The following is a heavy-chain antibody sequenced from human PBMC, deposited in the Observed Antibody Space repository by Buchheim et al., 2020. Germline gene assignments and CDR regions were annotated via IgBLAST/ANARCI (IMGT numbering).Heavy chain of an antibody. CDR3: ARDQWLVLGTVYYYYYGMDV. D-gene: IGHD6-19*01. Sequence: QVQLQQWGAGLLKPSETLSLTCAVYGGSFSGYYWSWIRQPPGKGLEWIGEINHSGSTNYNPSLKSRVTISVDTSKNQFSLKLSSVTAADTAVYYRARDQWLVLGTVYYYYYGMDVWGQGTT. CDR2: INHSGST. J-gene: IGHJ6*02. CDR1: GGSFSGYY. V-gene: IGHV4-34*01.